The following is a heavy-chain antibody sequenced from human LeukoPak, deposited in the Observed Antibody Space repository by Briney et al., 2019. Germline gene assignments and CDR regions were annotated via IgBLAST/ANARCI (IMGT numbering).Heavy chain of an antibody. Sequence: SETLSLTCAVSGGSISSSNWWSWVRQPPGKGLEWIGEIYHSGSTNYNPSLKSRVTISVDKSKNQFSLKLSSVTAADTAVYYCARDLVGRQHTDYYYYYYMDVWGKGTTVTISS. CDR3: ARDLVGRQHTDYYYYYYMDV. V-gene: IGHV4-4*02. CDR1: GGSISSSNW. CDR2: IYHSGST. J-gene: IGHJ6*03. D-gene: IGHD1-26*01.